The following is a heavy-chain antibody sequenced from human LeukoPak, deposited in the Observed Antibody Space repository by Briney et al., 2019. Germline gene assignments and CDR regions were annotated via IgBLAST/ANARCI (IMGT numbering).Heavy chain of an antibody. V-gene: IGHV1-2*02. D-gene: IGHD3-22*01. CDR3: ARRGYDSSGYVFFDY. J-gene: IGHJ4*02. Sequence: ASVKVSCKASGYTFTGYYMHWVRQAPGQGLEWMGWINPNSGGTNYAQKFQGRVTMTRDTSISTAYMELSRLRSDDTAVYYCARRGYDSSGYVFFDYWGQGTPVTVSS. CDR1: GYTFTGYY. CDR2: INPNSGGT.